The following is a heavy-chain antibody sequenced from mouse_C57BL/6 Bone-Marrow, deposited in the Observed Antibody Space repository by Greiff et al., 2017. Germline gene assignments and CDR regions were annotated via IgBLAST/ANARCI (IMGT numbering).Heavy chain of an antibody. CDR3: ARGAY. J-gene: IGHJ3*01. Sequence: QVQLKESGAELVKPGASVKISCKASGYAFSSSWINWVKQRPGKGLEWIGQIFPGDGDTNYNGKFKGKATLTADKSSSPAYMQLSSLTSEDSAVYFCARGAYWGQGTLVTVSA. V-gene: IGHV1-80*01. CDR2: IFPGDGDT. CDR1: GYAFSSSW.